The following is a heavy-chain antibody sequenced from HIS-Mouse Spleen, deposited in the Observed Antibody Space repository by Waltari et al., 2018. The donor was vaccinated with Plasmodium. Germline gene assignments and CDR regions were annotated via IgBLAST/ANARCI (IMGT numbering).Heavy chain of an antibody. CDR3: ASSWYWYFDL. V-gene: IGHV3-7*01. J-gene: IGHJ2*01. Sequence: EVQLVESGGGLVQPGGSLRLSCAAPGFTFSSYWMSWVRQVPGKGLEWVANIKQDGSEKSYVDSVKCRFTIARDNAKNSLYLQMNSLRAEDTAVYYCASSWYWYFDLWGRGTLVTVSS. D-gene: IGHD6-13*01. CDR1: GFTFSSYW. CDR2: IKQDGSEK.